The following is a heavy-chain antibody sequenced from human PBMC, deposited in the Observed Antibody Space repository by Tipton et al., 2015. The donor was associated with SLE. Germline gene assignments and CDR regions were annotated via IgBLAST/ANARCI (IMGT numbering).Heavy chain of an antibody. CDR1: GFTFSSYD. Sequence: SLRLSCAASGFTFSSYDIHWVRQAPGKGLEWVAVIWYDGSNKYYADSVKGRFTISRDNSKNTLYLQMNSLRGEDTAVYYCVGELSYYGMDVWGQGTTVTVSS. CDR2: IWYDGSNK. J-gene: IGHJ6*02. CDR3: VGELSYYGMDV. D-gene: IGHD3-16*02. V-gene: IGHV3-33*08.